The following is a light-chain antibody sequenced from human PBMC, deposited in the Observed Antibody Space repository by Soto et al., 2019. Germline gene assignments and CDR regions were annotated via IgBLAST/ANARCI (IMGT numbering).Light chain of an antibody. V-gene: IGLV2-23*02. CDR2: EVT. CDR3: CSFAGSGTWV. J-gene: IGLJ3*02. Sequence: QSALTQPASVSGSPGQSITISCTGNNSNIGSYNLVSWYQQHPIKAPKLMIYEVTKRPSGVSNRFSGSKSGNTASLTISGLQAEYEADYYCCSFAGSGTWVFGGGTKLTVL. CDR1: NSNIGSYNL.